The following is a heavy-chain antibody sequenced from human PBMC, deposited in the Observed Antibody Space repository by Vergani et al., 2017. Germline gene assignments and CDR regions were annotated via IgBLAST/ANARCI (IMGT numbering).Heavy chain of an antibody. J-gene: IGHJ5*02. V-gene: IGHV4-61*02. CDR1: GGSISSGSYY. Sequence: QVQLQESGPGLVKPSQTLSLTCTVSGGSISSGSYYWSWIRQSAGKGLEWIGRIYTSGSTNYNPSLKSRVTISVETSKNQFSLKLSSVTAADTAVYYCARYSYYYDSSGYYIDPWGQGTLVTVSS. D-gene: IGHD3-22*01. CDR2: IYTSGST. CDR3: ARYSYYYDSSGYYIDP.